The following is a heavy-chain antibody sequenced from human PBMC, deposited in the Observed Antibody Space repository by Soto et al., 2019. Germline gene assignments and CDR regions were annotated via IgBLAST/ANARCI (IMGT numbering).Heavy chain of an antibody. J-gene: IGHJ5*01. CDR2: IHNSGRT. CDR1: GGSVRSDC. D-gene: IGHD6-13*01. V-gene: IGHV4-59*02. CDR3: ARGGYNSPWYGGPGYWFDS. Sequence: SETLSLTCTVSGGSVRSDCWSWIRQPPGKGLEWIGYIHNSGRTSYNPSLKSRITISLDTSENQFSLQLDSVTAADTAIYFCARGGYNSPWYGGPGYWFDSWGHGTLVTVSS.